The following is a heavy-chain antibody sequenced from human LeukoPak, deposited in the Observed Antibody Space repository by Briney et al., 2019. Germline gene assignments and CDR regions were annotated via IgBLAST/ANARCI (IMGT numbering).Heavy chain of an antibody. Sequence: GGSLRLSCAASGFTFDDYTMHWVRQTPGKGLEWISLISWDGFSTYYAASVKGRFTISRDNSKSSRYLQMDALTADDSGLYYCAKSDVTSIEAYYFDSWGQGTLVTVSS. CDR2: ISWDGFST. V-gene: IGHV3-43*01. J-gene: IGHJ4*02. CDR3: AKSDVTSIEAYYFDS. D-gene: IGHD3-22*01. CDR1: GFTFDDYT.